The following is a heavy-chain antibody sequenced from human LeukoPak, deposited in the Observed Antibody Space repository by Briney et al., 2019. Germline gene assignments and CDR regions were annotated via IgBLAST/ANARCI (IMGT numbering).Heavy chain of an antibody. CDR3: ARVGDILTGFDAFDI. D-gene: IGHD3-9*01. Sequence: SQTLSLTCTVSGGSISSGDYYWSWIRQPPGKGLEWIGYIYYNGSTYYNPSLKSRVTISVDTSKNQFSLKLSSVTAADTAVHYCARVGDILTGFDAFDIWGQGTMVTVSS. V-gene: IGHV4-30-4*01. CDR2: IYYNGST. J-gene: IGHJ3*02. CDR1: GGSISSGDYY.